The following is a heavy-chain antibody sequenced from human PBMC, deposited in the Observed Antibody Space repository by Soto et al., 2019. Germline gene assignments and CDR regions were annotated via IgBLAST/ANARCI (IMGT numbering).Heavy chain of an antibody. Sequence: GGSLRLSCAASGFTFSSYAMSWVRQAPGKGLEWVSAISGSGGSTYYADSVKGRFTISRDNSKNTLYLQMNSLRAEDTAVYYCAKVGEDYYDSSGYHVRKIHVFDYWGQGTLVTVSS. CDR3: AKVGEDYYDSSGYHVRKIHVFDY. D-gene: IGHD3-22*01. J-gene: IGHJ4*02. CDR2: ISGSGGST. CDR1: GFTFSSYA. V-gene: IGHV3-23*01.